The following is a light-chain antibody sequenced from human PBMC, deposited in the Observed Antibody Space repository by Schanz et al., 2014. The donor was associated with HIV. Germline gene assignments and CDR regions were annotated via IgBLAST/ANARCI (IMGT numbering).Light chain of an antibody. CDR2: GAS. J-gene: IGKJ2*01. V-gene: IGKV3-20*01. CDR3: QQYNNWRGT. CDR1: QTVISSN. Sequence: ENVLTQSPGTLSLSPGERATLSCRASQTVISSNLAWYQQKPGQAPRLLIYGASSRATDIPDRFSGSGSGTDFTLTISSLQSEDFAVYYCQQYNNWRGTFGQGTKLEIK.